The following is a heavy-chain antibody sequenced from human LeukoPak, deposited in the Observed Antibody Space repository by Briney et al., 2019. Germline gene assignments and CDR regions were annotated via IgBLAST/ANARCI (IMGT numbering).Heavy chain of an antibody. J-gene: IGHJ4*02. D-gene: IGHD6-6*01. CDR2: MYSGGST. CDR3: ARGPNSNWSGLDF. CDR1: GFTVNSNY. Sequence: GGSLRLSCAASGFTVNSNYMTWVRQAPGKGLEWLSVMYSGGSTYYAASVEGRFTISRDNSKNTVYLQMNSLRAEDTAVYYCARGPNSNWSGLDFWGQGTLLTVSS. V-gene: IGHV3-53*01.